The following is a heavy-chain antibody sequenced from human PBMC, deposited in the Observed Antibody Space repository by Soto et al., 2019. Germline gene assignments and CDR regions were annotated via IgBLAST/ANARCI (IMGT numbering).Heavy chain of an antibody. D-gene: IGHD6-13*01. J-gene: IGHJ6*02. CDR1: GFTFSSYA. V-gene: IGHV3-23*01. Sequence: EVQLLESGGGLVQPGGSLRLSCAASGFTFSSYAMSWVRQAPGQVLEWVSVISGSGDSTDYADSVRGRFTISRDNSKNTLDLQMNSMRAEDTAVYYCAKDRDGAAAGPTKFYGMDVLGQGTTVTVSS. CDR3: AKDRDGAAAGPTKFYGMDV. CDR2: ISGSGDST.